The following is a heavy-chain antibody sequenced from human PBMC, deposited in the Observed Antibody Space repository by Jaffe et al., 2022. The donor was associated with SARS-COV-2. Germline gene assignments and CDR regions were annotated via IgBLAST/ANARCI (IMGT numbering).Heavy chain of an antibody. J-gene: IGHJ4*02. V-gene: IGHV4-34*01. CDR1: GGSFSGYN. CDR2: INHSGST. D-gene: IGHD3-22*01. CDR3: ARGPMDSSGYE. Sequence: QVQLQQWGAGLLKPSETLSLTCAVYGGSFSGYNWSWIRQPPGKGLEWIGEINHSGSTNYKPSLKSRVTISLDTSKNQFSLKLGSVTAADTAVYYCARGPMDSSGYEWGQGILVTVSS.